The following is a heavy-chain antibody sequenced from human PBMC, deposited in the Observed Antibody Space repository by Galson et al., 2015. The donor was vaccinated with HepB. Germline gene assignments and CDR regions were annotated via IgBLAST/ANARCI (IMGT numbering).Heavy chain of an antibody. CDR1: GYTFNYYG. CDR3: GRRYYYYYMDV. V-gene: IGHV1-18*04. Sequence: SVKVSCKASGYTFNYYGITWVRQAPGQGLEWMGWISAYNGNTNFAQKFQDRVTMTTDTSTSTAYMELRSLRSDDTAVYYCGRRYYYYYMDVWGKGTTVTVSS. CDR2: ISAYNGNT. J-gene: IGHJ6*03.